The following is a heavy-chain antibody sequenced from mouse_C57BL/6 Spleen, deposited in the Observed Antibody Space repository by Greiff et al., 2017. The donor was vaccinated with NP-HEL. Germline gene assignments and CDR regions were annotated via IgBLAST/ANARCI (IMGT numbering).Heavy chain of an antibody. V-gene: IGHV2-5*01. J-gene: IGHJ4*01. CDR1: GFSLTSYG. CDR2: IWRGGST. CDR3: AKTDLAMDY. Sequence: VKLQESGPGLVQPSQSLSITCTVSGFSLTSYGVHWVRQSPGKGLEWLGVIWRGGSTDYNAAFMSRLSITKDNSKSQVFFKMNSLQADDTAIHYCAKTDLAMDYWGQGTSVTVSS.